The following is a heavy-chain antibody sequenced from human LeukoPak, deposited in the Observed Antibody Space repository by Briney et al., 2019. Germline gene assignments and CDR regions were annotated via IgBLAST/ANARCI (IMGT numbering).Heavy chain of an antibody. CDR3: ARHVSYTGDAFDI. D-gene: IGHD1-26*01. Sequence: SETLSLTCNVSDGSSSRYYWSWIRQPPGKGLEWIGYIYSSGTTNDNPSLKSRVTLSLDTSKNQFSLKLNSVTAADTAVYYCARHVSYTGDAFDIWGQGTMVTVSS. V-gene: IGHV4-59*08. CDR1: DGSSSRYY. J-gene: IGHJ3*02. CDR2: IYSSGTT.